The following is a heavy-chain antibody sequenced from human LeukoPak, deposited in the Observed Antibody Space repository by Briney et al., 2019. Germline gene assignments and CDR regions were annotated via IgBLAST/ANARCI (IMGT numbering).Heavy chain of an antibody. CDR2: INGGGDTT. J-gene: IGHJ4*02. V-gene: IGHV3-23*01. Sequence: PGGSLRLSCATSGFTFVRYAMTWVRQAPGKGLEWVSAINGGGDTTYYADSVKGRFTVSRDRSTNTLFLQMSSLRAEDSGMYYCAKALDTYGYMRFDYWGQGTLVTVSS. D-gene: IGHD5-24*01. CDR3: AKALDTYGYMRFDY. CDR1: GFTFVRYA.